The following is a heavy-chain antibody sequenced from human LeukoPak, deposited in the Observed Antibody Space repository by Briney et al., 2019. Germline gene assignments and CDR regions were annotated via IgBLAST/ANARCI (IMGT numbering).Heavy chain of an antibody. D-gene: IGHD2-15*01. CDR2: IYYSGST. J-gene: IGHJ5*02. V-gene: IGHV4-39*07. CDR1: GGSISSSSYY. CDR3: ARDVDLVVAGATNWFDP. Sequence: PSETLSLTCTVSGGSISSSSYYWGWIRQPPGKGLEWIGSIYYSGSTYYNPSLKSRVTISVDTSKNQFSLKLSSVTAEDTAVYYCARDVDLVVAGATNWFDPWGQGILVTVSS.